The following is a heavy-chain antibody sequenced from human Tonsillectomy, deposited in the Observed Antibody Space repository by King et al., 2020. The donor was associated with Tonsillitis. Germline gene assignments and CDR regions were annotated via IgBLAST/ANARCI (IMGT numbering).Heavy chain of an antibody. Sequence: QLQESGPGLVKPSETLSLTCTVSGGSIRSSSDYWGWIRQTTGKGLEWIGSIYYTGSTYYNPSIKSRVTISVDTSENQFSLKLTSVTAADTAVYYCARRGFFESSGYFYFDYWGQGTLVTVSS. V-gene: IGHV4-39*01. J-gene: IGHJ4*02. D-gene: IGHD3-22*01. CDR1: GGSIRSSSDY. CDR3: ARRGFFESSGYFYFDY. CDR2: IYYTGST.